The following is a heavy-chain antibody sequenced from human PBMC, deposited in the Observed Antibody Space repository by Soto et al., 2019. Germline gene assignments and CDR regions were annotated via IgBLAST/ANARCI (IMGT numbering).Heavy chain of an antibody. CDR2: ILPLSGTT. V-gene: IGHV1-69*06. CDR3: ARANPTKYYDYVWGDYRRGGMDV. J-gene: IGHJ6*02. D-gene: IGHD3-16*02. CDR1: GGTFSAYA. Sequence: QLQLVQSGAEVKKPGSSVKVSCKASGGTFSAYAISWVRQAPGQGLEWMGGILPLSGTTNYTQRFQGRVTISADKSTSTACVELSSLRSEDTAVYYCARANPTKYYDYVWGDYRRGGMDVWGQGTTVTVSS.